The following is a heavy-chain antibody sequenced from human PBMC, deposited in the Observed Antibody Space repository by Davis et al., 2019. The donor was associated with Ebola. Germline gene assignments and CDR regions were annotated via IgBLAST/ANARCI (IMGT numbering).Heavy chain of an antibody. CDR1: GFSFSSYW. D-gene: IGHD3-22*01. J-gene: IGHJ4*02. V-gene: IGHV3-23*01. Sequence: GSLRLSCAASGFSFSSYWMSWVRQAPGKGLEWLSAISADAASTYYADSVKGRFTISRDISTNTVYLQMNSLRVDDTAVYFCARDGPNYDVDYWGQGTLVTVSA. CDR2: ISADAAST. CDR3: ARDGPNYDVDY.